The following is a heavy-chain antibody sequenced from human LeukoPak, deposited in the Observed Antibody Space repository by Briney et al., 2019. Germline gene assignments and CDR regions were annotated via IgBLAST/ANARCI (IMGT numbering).Heavy chain of an antibody. V-gene: IGHV3-23*01. CDR3: AKDSPWYDSSTYYYFDY. CDR1: GFTFNNYA. CDR2: ISGGGGTT. Sequence: AGGSLRLSCAGSGFTFNNYAMSWVRQAPGKGLEWVSAISGGGGTTHYADSVKGRFTISRDNSKDTLYLQMSGLRAEDTAVYFCAKDSPWYDSSTYYYFDYWGQGTLVAVSS. D-gene: IGHD3-22*01. J-gene: IGHJ4*02.